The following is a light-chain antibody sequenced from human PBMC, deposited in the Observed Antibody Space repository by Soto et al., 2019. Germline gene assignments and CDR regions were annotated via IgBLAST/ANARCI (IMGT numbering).Light chain of an antibody. V-gene: IGKV3-15*01. CDR3: QQYGSSPS. CDR1: QSVSSN. Sequence: EVVMTRSAPRVSFSARERAARSCRASQSVSSNLAWYQQKPGQAPRLLIYGASTRATGIPARFSGSGSGTEFTLTISSLQSEDFAVYYCQQYGSSPSFGGGTKVDIK. CDR2: GAS. J-gene: IGKJ4*01.